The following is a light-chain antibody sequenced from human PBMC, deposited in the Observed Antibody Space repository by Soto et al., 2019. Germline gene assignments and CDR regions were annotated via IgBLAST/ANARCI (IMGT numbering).Light chain of an antibody. CDR2: GAS. Sequence: EIVTTQSPATLSVSPGDRVTLSCRASQSVRSNSAWYQQKPGQAPRLLIYGASTRATGIPARFSGSGYGTEFTLTISSLEPEDFAVYYCQQYNNWPPITFGQGTRLEIK. CDR3: QQYNNWPPIT. V-gene: IGKV3-15*01. J-gene: IGKJ5*01. CDR1: QSVRSN.